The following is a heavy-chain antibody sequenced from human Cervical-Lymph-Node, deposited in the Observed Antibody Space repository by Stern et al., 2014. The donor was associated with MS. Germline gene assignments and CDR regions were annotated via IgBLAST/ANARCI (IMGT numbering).Heavy chain of an antibody. J-gene: IGHJ4*02. CDR2: IYPVYSDT. V-gene: IGHV5-51*01. D-gene: IGHD1-1*01. CDR3: TRGYWNDIRKY. CDR1: GYNFATYW. Sequence: VQLVQSGAEVKKPGESLKISCQGSGYNFATYWIGWGRQMPGRGLEWMGLIYPVYSDTRSSPSFQGQVTISADKSTSTAYLQWSSLKASDTAMYYCTRGYWNDIRKYWGQGTLVTVSS.